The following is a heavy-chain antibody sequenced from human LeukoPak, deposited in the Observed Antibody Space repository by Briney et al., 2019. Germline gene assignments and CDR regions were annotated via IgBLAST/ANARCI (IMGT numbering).Heavy chain of an antibody. CDR3: ARVQEFYGRYFDWLLPGVQYYFDY. J-gene: IGHJ4*02. D-gene: IGHD3-9*01. Sequence: ASVKVSCKASGYTFTSYGISWVRQAPGQGLEWMGWINPNSGGTNYAQKFQGRVTMTRDTSISTAYMELSRLRSDDTAVYYCARVQEFYGRYFDWLLPGVQYYFDYWGQGTLVTVSS. CDR2: INPNSGGT. CDR1: GYTFTSYG. V-gene: IGHV1-2*02.